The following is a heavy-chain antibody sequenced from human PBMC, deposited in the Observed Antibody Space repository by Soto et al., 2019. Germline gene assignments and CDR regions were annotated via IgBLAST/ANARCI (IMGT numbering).Heavy chain of an antibody. CDR3: AREEGYYDSSGYFGD. CDR2: INPSGGSK. CDR1: GYTFTSYY. V-gene: IGHV1-46*01. Sequence: QVQLVQSGAEVKKPGASVKVSCKASGYTFTSYYMHWVRQAPGQGLEWMGIINPSGGSKSYAQKFQGRVTMTRDTSTSTVYMELSSLRSEDTAVYYCAREEGYYDSSGYFGDWGQGTLVTVSS. D-gene: IGHD3-22*01. J-gene: IGHJ4*02.